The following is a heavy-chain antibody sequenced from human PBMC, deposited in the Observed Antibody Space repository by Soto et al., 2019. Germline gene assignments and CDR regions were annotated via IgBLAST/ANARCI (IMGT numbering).Heavy chain of an antibody. D-gene: IGHD6-19*01. J-gene: IGHJ5*02. Sequence: PSDTLSLTCTVSCGSISSSSYYWGWIRQPPGKGLEWIGSIYYSGSTYYNPSLKSRVTISVDTSKNQFSLKLSSVTAADTAVYYCARHLRAVAGTWRFDPWGQGTLVTVPQ. CDR1: CGSISSSSYY. V-gene: IGHV4-39*01. CDR3: ARHLRAVAGTWRFDP. CDR2: IYYSGST.